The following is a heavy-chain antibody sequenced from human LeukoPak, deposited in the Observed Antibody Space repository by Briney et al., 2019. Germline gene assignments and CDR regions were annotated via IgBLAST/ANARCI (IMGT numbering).Heavy chain of an antibody. CDR1: GYSFTSYW. Sequence: GESLQISCKGSGYSFTSYWIGWVRQMPGKGLEWMGIIYPGDSDTRYSPSFQGQVTISADKSISTAYLQWSSLKASDTAMYYCARQRSYYDSSGYYYAFDIWGQGTMVTVSS. CDR3: ARQRSYYDSSGYYYAFDI. CDR2: IYPGDSDT. D-gene: IGHD3-22*01. V-gene: IGHV5-51*01. J-gene: IGHJ3*02.